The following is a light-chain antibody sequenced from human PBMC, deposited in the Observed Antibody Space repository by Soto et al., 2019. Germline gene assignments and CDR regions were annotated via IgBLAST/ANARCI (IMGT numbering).Light chain of an antibody. Sequence: VLTQSTGTLSLSPGGRATLSCRASQSVSSNLAWYQQKPGQAPRLLIYGASTRATGIPARFSGSGSGTEFTLTISNLQSEDFAVYYCQQYAKWPPQTFGQGTKVDIK. V-gene: IGKV3-15*01. CDR3: QQYAKWPPQT. CDR2: GAS. CDR1: QSVSSN. J-gene: IGKJ1*01.